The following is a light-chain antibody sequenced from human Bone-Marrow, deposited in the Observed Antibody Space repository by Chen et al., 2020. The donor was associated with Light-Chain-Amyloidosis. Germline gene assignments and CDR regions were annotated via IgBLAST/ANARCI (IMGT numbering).Light chain of an antibody. CDR1: NIGSTS. CDR3: QVWDRSSDRPV. Sequence: SYVLTRPSSVSVAPGQTATIACGGNNIGSTSVHWYQQTPGQAPLRVVYDDSDRPSGIPERLSGSNSGTTATLSISLVEAGDEADYSCQVWDRSSDRPVFGGGTKLTVL. J-gene: IGLJ3*02. V-gene: IGLV3-21*02. CDR2: DDS.